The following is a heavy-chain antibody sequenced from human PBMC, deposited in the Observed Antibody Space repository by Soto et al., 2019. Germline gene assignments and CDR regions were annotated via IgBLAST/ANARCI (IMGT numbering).Heavy chain of an antibody. D-gene: IGHD3-9*01. V-gene: IGHV3-23*01. J-gene: IGHJ3*02. CDR2: ISGSGGST. CDR1: GYTFSSYA. CDR3: AKRDILTGYYTPGAFDI. Sequence: SCKASGYTFSSYAMSWVRQAPGKGLEWVSAISGSGGSTYYADSVKGRFTISRDNSKNTLYLQMNSLRAEDTAVYYCAKRDILTGYYTPGAFDIWGQGTMVTVSS.